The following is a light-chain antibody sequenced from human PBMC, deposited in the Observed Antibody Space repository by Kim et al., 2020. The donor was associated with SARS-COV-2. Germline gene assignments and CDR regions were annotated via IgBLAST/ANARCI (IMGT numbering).Light chain of an antibody. Sequence: SSELTQDPAVSVALGQTVRITCQGDSLRSYYASWYQQKPGQAPIVVISGKNNRPSGIPDRFSGSSSGNTASLTIAGAQAEDEADYYCNSRDTSHFVIFGGGTQLTVL. J-gene: IGLJ2*01. V-gene: IGLV3-19*01. CDR3: NSRDTSHFVI. CDR2: GKN. CDR1: SLRSYY.